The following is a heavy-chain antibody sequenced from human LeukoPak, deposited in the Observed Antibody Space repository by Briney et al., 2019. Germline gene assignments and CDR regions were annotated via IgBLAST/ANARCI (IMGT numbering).Heavy chain of an antibody. CDR2: IYHSGST. CDR1: GYSISSGYY. D-gene: IGHD3-3*01. J-gene: IGHJ4*02. V-gene: IGHV4-38-2*02. Sequence: SETLSLTCTVSGYSISSGYYWGWIRQPPGKGLEWIGSIYHSGSTYYNPSLKSRVTMSVDTSKNQFSLKLSSVTAADTAVYYCARTPANYDFWSGYAKDYYFDYWGQGTLVTVSS. CDR3: ARTPANYDFWSGYAKDYYFDY.